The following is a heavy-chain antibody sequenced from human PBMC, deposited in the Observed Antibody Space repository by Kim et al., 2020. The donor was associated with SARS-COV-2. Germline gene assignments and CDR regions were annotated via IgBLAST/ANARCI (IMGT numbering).Heavy chain of an antibody. V-gene: IGHV4-34*01. CDR1: GGSFSGYY. Sequence: SETLSLTCAVYGGSFSGYYWSWIRQPPGKGLEWIGEINHSGSTNYNPSLKSRVTISVDTSKNQFSLKLSSVTAADTAVYYCARVLRAEVMDVWGQGTTVTVSS. CDR3: ARVLRAEVMDV. CDR2: INHSGST. D-gene: IGHD3-9*01. J-gene: IGHJ6*02.